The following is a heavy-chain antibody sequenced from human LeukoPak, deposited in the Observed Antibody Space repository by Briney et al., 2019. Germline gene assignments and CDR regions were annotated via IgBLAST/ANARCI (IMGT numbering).Heavy chain of an antibody. CDR3: ARDDLYCSSTSCYNWFDP. V-gene: IGHV3-20*01. J-gene: IGHJ5*02. CDR2: INWNGGST. Sequence: GGSLRLSCAATGFTFDDYGMSWVRQAPGKGLEWVSGINWNGGSTGYADSVKGRFTISRDNAKNSQYLQMNSLRAEDTALYHCARDDLYCSSTSCYNWFDPWGQGTLVTVSS. CDR1: GFTFDDYG. D-gene: IGHD2-2*01.